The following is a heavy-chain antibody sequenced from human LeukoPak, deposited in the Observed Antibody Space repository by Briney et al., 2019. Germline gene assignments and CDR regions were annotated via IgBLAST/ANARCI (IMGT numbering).Heavy chain of an antibody. Sequence: GGSLRLSCAASGFTFSDYYMSWIRQAPGKGLEWVSYISSSGSTIYYADSVEGRFTISRDNAKNSLYLQMNSLRAEDTAVYYCATPYYDFWSGYYKRGVRGADAFDIWGQGTMVTVSS. J-gene: IGHJ3*02. V-gene: IGHV3-11*04. D-gene: IGHD3-3*01. CDR3: ATPYYDFWSGYYKRGVRGADAFDI. CDR2: ISSSGSTI. CDR1: GFTFSDYY.